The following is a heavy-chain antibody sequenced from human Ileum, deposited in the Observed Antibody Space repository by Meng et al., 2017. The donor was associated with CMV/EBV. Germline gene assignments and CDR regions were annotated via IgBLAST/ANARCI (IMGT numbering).Heavy chain of an antibody. CDR1: GVTVSTNY. CDR2: ICTDGTT. J-gene: IGHJ5*02. Sequence: SLNISYAVSGVTVSTNYMSWVRPAPWRGLEWVSVICTDGTTYYADSVKGRFTISRDNFKNMLYLQMNSLRAEDTALYYCARDSSTPGRCGSWGQGTLVTVSS. CDR3: ARDSSTPGRCGS. V-gene: IGHV3-53*01. D-gene: IGHD3-10*01.